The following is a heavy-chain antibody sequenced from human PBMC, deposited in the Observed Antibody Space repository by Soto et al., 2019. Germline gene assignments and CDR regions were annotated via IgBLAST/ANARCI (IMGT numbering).Heavy chain of an antibody. D-gene: IGHD2-2*01. Sequence: QLQLQESGPGLVKPSETLSLTCTVSGGSISSSSYYWGWIRQPPGKGLEWIGSIYYSGSTYYNPSLKSRVTISVDTSKNQFSLKLSSVTAADTAVYYCARNIVVVPAAPRLDYWGQGTLVTVSS. CDR3: ARNIVVVPAAPRLDY. J-gene: IGHJ4*02. V-gene: IGHV4-39*01. CDR1: GGSISSSSYY. CDR2: IYYSGST.